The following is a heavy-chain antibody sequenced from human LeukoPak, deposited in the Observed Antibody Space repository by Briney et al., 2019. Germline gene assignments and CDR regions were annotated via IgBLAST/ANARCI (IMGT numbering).Heavy chain of an antibody. CDR3: ATVGPGYFDPFDY. D-gene: IGHD3-9*01. J-gene: IGHJ4*02. CDR1: GYTLTELS. CDR2: FDPEDGET. Sequence: ASVKVSCKVSGYTLTELSMHWVRQAPGKGLEWMGGFDPEDGETIYAQKFQGRVTMTEGTSTDTAYMELSSLRSEDTAVYYCATVGPGYFDPFDYWGQGTLVTVSS. V-gene: IGHV1-24*01.